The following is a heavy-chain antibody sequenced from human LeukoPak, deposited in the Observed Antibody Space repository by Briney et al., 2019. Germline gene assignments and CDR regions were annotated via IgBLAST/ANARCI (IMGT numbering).Heavy chain of an antibody. CDR1: GFTFSSYA. V-gene: IGHV3-7*01. Sequence: GGSLRLSCAASGFTFSSYAMSWVRQAPGKGLEWVANIKQDGSEKYYVDSVKGRFTISRDNAKNSLYLQMNSLRAEDTAVYYCARWASRNGIYYFDYWGQGTLVTVSS. J-gene: IGHJ4*02. CDR3: ARWASRNGIYYFDY. D-gene: IGHD1-1*01. CDR2: IKQDGSEK.